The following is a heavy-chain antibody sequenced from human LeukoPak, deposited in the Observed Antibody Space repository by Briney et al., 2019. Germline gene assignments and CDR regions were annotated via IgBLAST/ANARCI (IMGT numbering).Heavy chain of an antibody. CDR2: IIPIFGTA. V-gene: IGHV1-69*13. Sequence: ASVKVSCKASGGTFSSYAISWVRQAPGQGLEWMGGIIPIFGTANYAQKFQGRVTITADESTSTAYMELSSLRSEDTAVYYCARALWSANPSDYYYYMDVWGKGTTVTVSS. CDR1: GGTFSSYA. J-gene: IGHJ6*03. D-gene: IGHD3-3*01. CDR3: ARALWSANPSDYYYYMDV.